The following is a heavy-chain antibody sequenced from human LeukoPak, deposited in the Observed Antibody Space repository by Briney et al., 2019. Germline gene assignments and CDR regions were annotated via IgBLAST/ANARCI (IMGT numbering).Heavy chain of an antibody. Sequence: GGSLRLSCAASGFTFSNYAMSWVRQAPGKGLEWVSAISGSGGSTYYADSVRGRFTISRDNSKNTLYPQMNSLRAEDTAVYYCARTSSSSPHPDYWGQGTLVTVSS. CDR3: ARTSSSSPHPDY. CDR2: ISGSGGST. V-gene: IGHV3-23*01. J-gene: IGHJ4*02. CDR1: GFTFSNYA. D-gene: IGHD6-13*01.